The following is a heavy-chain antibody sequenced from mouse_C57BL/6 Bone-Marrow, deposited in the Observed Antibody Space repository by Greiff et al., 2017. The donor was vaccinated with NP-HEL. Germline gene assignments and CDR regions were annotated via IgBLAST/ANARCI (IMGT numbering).Heavy chain of an antibody. V-gene: IGHV1-52*01. CDR3: ARRSGSSFVAWFAY. CDR2: IDPSDSET. Sequence: QVQLHQPGAELVRPGSSVKLSCKASGYTFTSYWMHWVKQRPIQGLEWIGNIDPSDSETHYNQKFKDKATLTVDKSSSTAYMQLSSLTSEDSAVYYCARRSGSSFVAWFAYWGQGTLVTVSA. D-gene: IGHD1-1*01. CDR1: GYTFTSYW. J-gene: IGHJ3*01.